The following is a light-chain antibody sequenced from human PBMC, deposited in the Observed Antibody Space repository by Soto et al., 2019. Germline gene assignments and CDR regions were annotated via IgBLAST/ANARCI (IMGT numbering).Light chain of an antibody. J-gene: IGKJ5*01. CDR3: QQADTFPIT. CDR2: SAS. Sequence: DIQITQSPSSLSSSVLERFTITCQASQGISRSLAWYQQKPGKAPKLLIYSASSLQSGVPSRFSGSGFGTDFTLTISSLQPEDFATYYCQQADTFPITFGQGTRLEI. CDR1: QGISRS. V-gene: IGKV1-12*01.